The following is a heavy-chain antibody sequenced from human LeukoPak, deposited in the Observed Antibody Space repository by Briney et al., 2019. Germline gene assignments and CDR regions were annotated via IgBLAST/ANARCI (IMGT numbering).Heavy chain of an antibody. J-gene: IGHJ4*02. CDR3: AREGYYGSGSPPSLYFDY. CDR2: TSSDLNVK. D-gene: IGHD3-10*01. CDR1: GYTFTGYY. Sequence: SCKASGYTFTGYYMHWVRQAPGKGLEWVAVTSSDLNVKLYADSVKGRFTISRDNSRSTLYLQMNSLRPEDTATYYCAREGYYGSGSPPSLYFDYWGQGTLVTVSS. V-gene: IGHV3-30-3*01.